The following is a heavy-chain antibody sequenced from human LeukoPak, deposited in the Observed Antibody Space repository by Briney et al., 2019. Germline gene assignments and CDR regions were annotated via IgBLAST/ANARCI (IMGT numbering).Heavy chain of an antibody. Sequence: SETLSLTCTVSGGSISSYYWSWIRQPPGKGLEWIGEINHSGSTNYNPSLKSRVTISVDTSKNQFSLKLSSVTAADTAVYYCAKRYSGYEPIDYWGQGTLVTVSS. CDR3: AKRYSGYEPIDY. J-gene: IGHJ4*02. D-gene: IGHD5-12*01. CDR1: GGSISSYY. V-gene: IGHV4-34*01. CDR2: INHSGST.